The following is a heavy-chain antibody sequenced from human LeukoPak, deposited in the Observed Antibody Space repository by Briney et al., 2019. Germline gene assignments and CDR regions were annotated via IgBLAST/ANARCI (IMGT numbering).Heavy chain of an antibody. CDR3: ARAGYSNRWDGVDY. J-gene: IGHJ4*02. V-gene: IGHV5-51*01. CDR1: GYTFTNYW. D-gene: IGHD2/OR15-2a*01. CDR2: IYPGDSDT. Sequence: GESLKISCKGSGYTFTNYWIGWVRQMPGKGLEFMGIIYPGDSDTRYSPSFQGQVTISVDKSINTACLQWSSLKASDGAMYYCARAGYSNRWDGVDYWGQGTLVTVSS.